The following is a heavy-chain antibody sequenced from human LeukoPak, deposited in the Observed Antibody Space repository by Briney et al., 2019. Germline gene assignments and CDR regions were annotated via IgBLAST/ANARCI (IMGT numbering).Heavy chain of an antibody. CDR3: ASGSSGWLH. CDR1: GGSFSGYY. D-gene: IGHD6-19*01. V-gene: IGHV4-34*01. J-gene: IGHJ4*02. CDR2: INHSGST. Sequence: SQTLSLTCAVYGGSFSGYYWSWIRQPPGKGLEWIGEINHSGSTNYNPSLKSRVTISVDTSKNQFSLKLSSVTAADTAVYYCASGSSGWLHWGQGTLVTVSS.